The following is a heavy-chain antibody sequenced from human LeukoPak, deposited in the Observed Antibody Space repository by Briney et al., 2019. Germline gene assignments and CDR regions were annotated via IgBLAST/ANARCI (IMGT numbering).Heavy chain of an antibody. CDR1: GGTFSSYA. CDR3: ARSGTSLTMFLDY. Sequence: ASVKVSCKASGGTFSSYAISWVRQAPGQGLEWMGRIIPILGIANYAQKFQGRVTITADKSTSTAYMELSSLRSEDTAVYYCARSGTSLTMFLDYWGQGALVTVSS. D-gene: IGHD3-10*02. V-gene: IGHV1-69*04. CDR2: IIPILGIA. J-gene: IGHJ4*02.